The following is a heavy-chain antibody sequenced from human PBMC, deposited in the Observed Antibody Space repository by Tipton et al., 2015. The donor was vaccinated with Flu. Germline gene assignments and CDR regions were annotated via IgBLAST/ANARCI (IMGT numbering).Heavy chain of an antibody. CDR3: VRRDYSNYVSEPKNWFDP. CDR2: IHRSGNT. J-gene: IGHJ5*02. Sequence: TLSLTCSVSGDSIGSDYYWGWIRQPPGKGLEWLGNIHRSGNTYYNSSLKSRDTISLDKSKNQFSLRLVSMTATDTAVYYCVRRDYSNYVSEPKNWFDPWGQGILVTVSS. D-gene: IGHD4-11*01. V-gene: IGHV4-38-2*01. CDR1: GDSIGSDYY.